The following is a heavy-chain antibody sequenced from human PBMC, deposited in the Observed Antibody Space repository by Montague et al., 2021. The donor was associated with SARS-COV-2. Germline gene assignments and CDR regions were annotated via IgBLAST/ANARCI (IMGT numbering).Heavy chain of an antibody. Sequence: SETLSLTCTVSGGSISPYYWSWIRQSPGKGLECIGYISYSGSTDYNPSLKSRVTISIDTSKSQFSLKLSSVTAADTAVYYCARWGEYYDSPYYYYAMDVWGQGTTVTVSS. V-gene: IGHV4-59*12. J-gene: IGHJ6*02. CDR2: ISYSGST. D-gene: IGHD3-3*01. CDR3: ARWGEYYDSPYYYYAMDV. CDR1: GGSISPYY.